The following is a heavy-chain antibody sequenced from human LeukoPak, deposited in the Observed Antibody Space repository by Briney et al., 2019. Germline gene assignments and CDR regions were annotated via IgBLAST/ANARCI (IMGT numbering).Heavy chain of an antibody. CDR3: ARSDCSSTSCYVDY. V-gene: IGHV1-2*02. CDR1: GYTFTGYY. D-gene: IGHD2-2*01. CDR2: INPNSGGT. Sequence: ASVKVSCKASGYTFTGYYMHWVRQAPGQGLAWMGWINPNSGGTNYAQKFQGRVTMTRDTSISTAYMELSRLGSDDTAVYYCARSDCSSTSCYVDYWGQGTLVTVSS. J-gene: IGHJ4*02.